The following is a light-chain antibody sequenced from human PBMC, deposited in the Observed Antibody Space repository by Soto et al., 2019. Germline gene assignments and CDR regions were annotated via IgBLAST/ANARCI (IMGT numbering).Light chain of an antibody. J-gene: IGLJ1*01. CDR2: EVS. CDR3: SSYAGSNNFV. CDR1: TSDVGGYNY. V-gene: IGLV2-14*01. Sequence: QSVLTQPASVSGSPGQSITISCTGTTSDVGGYNYVSWYQHHPGKAPKLMIYEVSNRPSGVSNRFSGSKSGNTASLTISGLQAEDEADYYCSSYAGSNNFVFGTGTKLTVL.